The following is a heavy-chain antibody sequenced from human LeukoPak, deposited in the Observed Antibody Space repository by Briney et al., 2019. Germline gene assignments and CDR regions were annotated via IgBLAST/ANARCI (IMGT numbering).Heavy chain of an antibody. CDR3: ARESYSSSSGEYYYYYGMDV. CDR1: GYTFTGYY. V-gene: IGHV1-2*02. D-gene: IGHD6-6*01. Sequence: ASVKVSCKASGYTFTGYYRHWVRQAPGQGLEWMGWINPNSGGTNYAQKFQGRVTMTRDTSISTAYMELSRLRSDDTAVYYCARESYSSSSGEYYYYYGMDVWGQGTTVAVSS. J-gene: IGHJ6*02. CDR2: INPNSGGT.